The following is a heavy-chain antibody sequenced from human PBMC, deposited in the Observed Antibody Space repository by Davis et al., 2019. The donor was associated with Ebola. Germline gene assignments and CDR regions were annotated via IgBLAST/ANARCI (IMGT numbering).Heavy chain of an antibody. V-gene: IGHV5-51*01. D-gene: IGHD3-22*01. J-gene: IGHJ4*02. CDR1: GFSFTSNW. CDR3: AITPHYYESSGYFD. Sequence: GESLKISCKGSGFSFTSNWIAWVRQMPGKGLEWMGIIYPGDSDTRYSPSFQGQVTISADWSISTAYLQWSSLKASDSAMYYCAITPHYYESSGYFDWGQGTLVTVSS. CDR2: IYPGDSDT.